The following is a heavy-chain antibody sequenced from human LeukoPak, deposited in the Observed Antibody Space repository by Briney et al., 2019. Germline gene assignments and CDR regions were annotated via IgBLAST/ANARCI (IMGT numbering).Heavy chain of an antibody. Sequence: ASVKVSCKASGYTFTSYYMHWVRQAPGQGLEWMGIINPSGGSTSYAQKFQGRVTMTRDTSTSTVYMELSSLRSEDTAVYYCARGPLTGRWPDMGFDYWGQGTLVTVSS. CDR2: INPSGGST. J-gene: IGHJ4*02. CDR3: ARGPLTGRWPDMGFDY. V-gene: IGHV1-46*01. CDR1: GYTFTSYY. D-gene: IGHD5-24*01.